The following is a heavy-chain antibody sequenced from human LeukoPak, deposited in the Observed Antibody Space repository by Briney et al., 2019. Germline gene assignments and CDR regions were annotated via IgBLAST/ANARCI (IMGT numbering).Heavy chain of an antibody. Sequence: GGSLRLSCAASGFTFSSYSMNWVRQAPGKGLEWVSSISSSSSYIYYADSVKGRFTISRDNAKNSLYLQMNSLRAEDTAVYYCARDITIFGVVIHDYWGQGTLVTVSS. D-gene: IGHD3-3*01. V-gene: IGHV3-21*01. J-gene: IGHJ4*02. CDR3: ARDITIFGVVIHDY. CDR1: GFTFSSYS. CDR2: ISSSSSYI.